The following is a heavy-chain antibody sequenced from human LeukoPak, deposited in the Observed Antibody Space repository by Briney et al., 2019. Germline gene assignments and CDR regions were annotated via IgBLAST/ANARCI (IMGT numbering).Heavy chain of an antibody. CDR3: AKEGEGYYGSESYYSTYYFDY. V-gene: IGHV3-23*01. J-gene: IGHJ4*02. CDR2: INTSGGST. Sequence: GGTLRLSCAASGFTFSSYGMSWVRQAPGKGLEWVSAINTSGGSTYYADSVKGRFTISRDNSKNTLYLQMNSLRAEDTAVYHCAKEGEGYYGSESYYSTYYFDYWGQGTLVTVSS. D-gene: IGHD3-10*01. CDR1: GFTFSSYG.